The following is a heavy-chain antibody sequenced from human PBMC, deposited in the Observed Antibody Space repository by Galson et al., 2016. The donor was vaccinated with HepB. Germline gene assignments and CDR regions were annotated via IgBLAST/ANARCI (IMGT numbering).Heavy chain of an antibody. V-gene: IGHV4-39*01. CDR1: GGSIRGSSHY. J-gene: IGHJ4*02. CDR3: ARHGITKYFEY. Sequence: LSLTCNVSGGSIRGSSHYWGWVRQPPGRGLEWIGHTYFSGKPYYNTSIEGRVTMSVDTSKNQFSLRLSPVTAAHTVVYYCARHGITKYFEYWGQGTLITVSS. CDR2: TYFSGKP. D-gene: IGHD1-26*01.